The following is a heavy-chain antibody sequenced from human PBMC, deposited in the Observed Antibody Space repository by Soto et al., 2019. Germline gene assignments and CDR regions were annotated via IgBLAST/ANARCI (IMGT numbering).Heavy chain of an antibody. CDR3: AKDREEGYNFYYGMDV. D-gene: IGHD5-12*01. V-gene: IGHV4-4*07. Sequence: SETLSLTCSVSGASVNSYSLSWIRQSAGKGLEWIGRIYTSASTNYSPSFKGRVTLSVDTSENQVFLKLTSVAAADTAIYYCAKDREEGYNFYYGMDVWGQGATVTVS. CDR1: GASVNSYS. CDR2: IYTSAST. J-gene: IGHJ6*02.